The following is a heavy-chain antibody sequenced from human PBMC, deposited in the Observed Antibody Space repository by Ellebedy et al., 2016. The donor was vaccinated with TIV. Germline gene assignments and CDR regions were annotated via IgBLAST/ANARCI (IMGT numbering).Heavy chain of an antibody. J-gene: IGHJ6*02. CDR2: ISGSGGST. CDR3: ARDQSRSSTSWYGYYYYYGMDV. V-gene: IGHV3-23*01. D-gene: IGHD2-2*01. CDR1: GFTFDDYA. Sequence: GESLKISXAASGFTFDDYAMHWVRQAPGKGPEWVSAISGSGGSTYYADSVKGRFTISRDNSKNTLYLQMNSLRAENTAVYYCARDQSRSSTSWYGYYYYYGMDVWGQGTTVTVSS.